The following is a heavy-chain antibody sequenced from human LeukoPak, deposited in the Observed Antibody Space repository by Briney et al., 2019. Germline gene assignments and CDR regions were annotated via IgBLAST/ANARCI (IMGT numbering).Heavy chain of an antibody. Sequence: PSETLSLTCTVSGGSISSGGYYWSWIRQHPGKGLEWIGYIYYSGSTNYNPSLKGRVTMSVDTSKNQFSLKLSSVTAADTAVYYCARHVNTTTGAPIGWFDPWGQGTLVTVSS. CDR3: ARHVNTTTGAPIGWFDP. D-gene: IGHD2/OR15-2a*01. CDR2: IYYSGST. V-gene: IGHV4-61*08. CDR1: GGSISSGGYY. J-gene: IGHJ5*02.